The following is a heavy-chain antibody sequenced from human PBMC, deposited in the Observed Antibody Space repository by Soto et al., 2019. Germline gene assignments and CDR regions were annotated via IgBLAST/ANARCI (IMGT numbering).Heavy chain of an antibody. CDR2: IYYSGST. CDR3: ASDPLSGYDRSGYYYTGAFDI. D-gene: IGHD3-22*01. V-gene: IGHV4-31*03. CDR1: GGSISSGGYY. Sequence: PSETLSLTCTVSGGSISSGGYYWSWIRQHPGKGLEWIGYIYYSGSTYYNPSLKSRVTISVDTSKNQFSLKLSSVTAADTAVYYCASDPLSGYDRSGYYYTGAFDIWGQGTMVTVSS. J-gene: IGHJ3*02.